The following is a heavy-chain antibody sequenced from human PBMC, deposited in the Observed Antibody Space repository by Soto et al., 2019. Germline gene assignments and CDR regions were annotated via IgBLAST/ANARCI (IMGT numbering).Heavy chain of an antibody. Sequence: PGGSLRLSCAASGFTFSSYWMSWVRQAPGKGLEWVADIKQDGSEKYYVDAVKGRFTVSRDNAKNSLYLQIDSLRAEDTAVYFCAREDGSYNDYYYYGMGDWRQLTTFT. CDR2: IKQDGSEK. CDR1: GFTFSSYW. J-gene: IGHJ6*02. V-gene: IGHV3-7*01. CDR3: AREDGSYNDYYYYGMGD. D-gene: IGHD3-10*01.